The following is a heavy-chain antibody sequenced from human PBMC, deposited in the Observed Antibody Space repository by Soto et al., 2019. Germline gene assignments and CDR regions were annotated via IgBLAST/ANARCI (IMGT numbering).Heavy chain of an antibody. J-gene: IGHJ6*01. D-gene: IGHD4-17*01. CDR1: GFTFNHYA. CDR2: VSGRGGST. V-gene: IGHV3-23*01. CDR3: AKDSTVTTSLYFYYYGFDV. Sequence: VQLLESGGGLVQPGGSLRLACTASGFTFNHYAMSWVRQAPGKGLEWVPAVSGRGGSTKYADSVKGRFIISRDNSNSTLYLQMDSLRGEDTAVYYCAKDSTVTTSLYFYYYGFDVWGQGTTFTVSS.